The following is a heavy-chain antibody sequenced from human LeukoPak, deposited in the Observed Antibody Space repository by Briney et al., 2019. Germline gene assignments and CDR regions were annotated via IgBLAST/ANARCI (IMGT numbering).Heavy chain of an antibody. CDR1: GGSISSDGYF. J-gene: IGHJ3*02. CDR3: ARDRVSSFLVVRGVISAFDI. Sequence: PSETLSLTCSVSGGSISSDGYFWTWIRQPPGKGLEWIGYISHSGSTSYNPSLKSRVTISVDRSKNQFSLKLSSVTAADTAVYYCARDRVSSFLVVRGVISAFDIWGQGTMVTVSS. CDR2: ISHSGST. V-gene: IGHV4-30-2*01. D-gene: IGHD3-10*01.